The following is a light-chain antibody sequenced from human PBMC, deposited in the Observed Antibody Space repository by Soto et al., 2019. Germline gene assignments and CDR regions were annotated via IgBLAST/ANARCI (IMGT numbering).Light chain of an antibody. V-gene: IGKV3-20*01. J-gene: IGKJ1*01. Sequence: EIVLTQSPGTLSLSPGERATLSCRACQSVSSSYLAWYQQKPGQAPRRLIFGASGRATGIPDRFSGSGSGTDFTLTISRLEPEDFAVYYCQQYGTSPTFGQGTKVDIK. CDR3: QQYGTSPT. CDR1: QSVSSSY. CDR2: GAS.